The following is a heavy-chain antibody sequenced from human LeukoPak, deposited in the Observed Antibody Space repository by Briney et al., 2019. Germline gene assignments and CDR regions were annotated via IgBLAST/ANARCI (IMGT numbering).Heavy chain of an antibody. D-gene: IGHD1-26*01. CDR1: GGSISSSSYY. J-gene: IGHJ4*02. Sequence: SETLSLTCTVSGGSISSSSYYWVWIRQPPGKGLEWIGYIYYSGSTNYNPSLKSRVTISVDTSKNQFSLKLSSVTAADTAVYYCARWVGATVFDYWGQGTLVTVSS. CDR3: ARWVGATVFDY. V-gene: IGHV4-61*05. CDR2: IYYSGST.